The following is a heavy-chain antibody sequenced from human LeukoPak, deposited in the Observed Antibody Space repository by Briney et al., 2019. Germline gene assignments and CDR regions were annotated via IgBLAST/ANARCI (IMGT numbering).Heavy chain of an antibody. CDR2: ISGSGGST. Sequence: SGGSLRLSCAASGFTFSSYAMSWVRQAPGKGLEWVSAISGSGGSTYYADSVKGWFTISGDNSKNTLYLQMNSLRAEDTAVYYCAKDTDGGGYDILTGYPALYYYYGMDVWGQGTTVTVSS. J-gene: IGHJ6*01. CDR3: AKDTDGGGYDILTGYPALYYYYGMDV. V-gene: IGHV3-23*01. D-gene: IGHD3-9*01. CDR1: GFTFSSYA.